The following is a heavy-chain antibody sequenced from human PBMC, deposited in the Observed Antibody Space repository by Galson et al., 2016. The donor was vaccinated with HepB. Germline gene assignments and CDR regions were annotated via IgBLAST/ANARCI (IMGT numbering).Heavy chain of an antibody. D-gene: IGHD3-10*01. CDR1: GFTFRSYA. J-gene: IGHJ2*01. CDR2: IGAGGNST. V-gene: IGHV3-23*01. Sequence: SLRLSCAASGFTFRSYAMSWVRQAPGKGLEWVSNIGAGGNSTYYVDSVEGRFTISRDNSKNTLYLQMNSLRAEDTAVYYCAKVRLSVYGSGSYFWYFDLWGRGTLVTVSS. CDR3: AKVRLSVYGSGSYFWYFDL.